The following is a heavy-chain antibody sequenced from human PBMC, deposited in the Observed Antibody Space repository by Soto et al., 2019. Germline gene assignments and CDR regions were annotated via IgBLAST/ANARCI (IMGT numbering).Heavy chain of an antibody. V-gene: IGHV4-38-2*02. CDR3: ARVLGAPLYYFDY. D-gene: IGHD1-26*01. Sequence: LSLTCPVSGYSISIGNYWGWIRQPPGKRLEWIGSIYQSGSTYYNPSLRSRATISVDTSKNQFSLKLSSVTAADTAVYYCARVLGAPLYYFDYWGQGILVTVSS. CDR1: GYSISIGNY. J-gene: IGHJ4*02. CDR2: IYQSGST.